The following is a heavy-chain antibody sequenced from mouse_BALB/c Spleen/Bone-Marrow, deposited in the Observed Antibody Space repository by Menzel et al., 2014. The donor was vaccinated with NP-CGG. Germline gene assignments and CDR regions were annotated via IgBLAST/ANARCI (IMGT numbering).Heavy chain of an antibody. V-gene: IGHV5-6-4*01. J-gene: IGHJ3*01. CDR3: TRSYYRYDEEAWFAY. D-gene: IGHD2-14*01. CDR2: ISSGGSYT. CDR1: GFTFSSYT. Sequence: EVKLVESGGGLVMPGGSLKLSCAASGFTFSSYTMSWVRQTPEKRLEWVATISSGGSYTYYPDSVKGRFTISRDNAKNTLYLQMSSLKSEDTAMYYCTRSYYRYDEEAWFAYWGQGTLVTVSA.